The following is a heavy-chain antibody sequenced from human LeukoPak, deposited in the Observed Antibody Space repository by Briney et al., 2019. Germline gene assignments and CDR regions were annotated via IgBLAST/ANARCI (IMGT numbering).Heavy chain of an antibody. CDR1: GFTFSSYS. CDR3: ARDWQQLPDYYYYMDV. CDR2: ISSSSSTI. Sequence: GGSLRLSCAASGFTFSSYSMNWVRQAPGKGLEWVSYISSSSSTIYYADSVKGRFTISRDNAKNSLYLQMNSLRAEDTAVYYCARDWQQLPDYYYYMDVWGKGTTVTVSS. V-gene: IGHV3-48*01. J-gene: IGHJ6*03. D-gene: IGHD6-13*01.